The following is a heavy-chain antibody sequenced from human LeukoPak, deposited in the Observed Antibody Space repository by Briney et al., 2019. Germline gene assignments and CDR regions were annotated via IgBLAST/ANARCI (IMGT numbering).Heavy chain of an antibody. CDR2: IYHSGST. V-gene: IGHV4-38-2*02. CDR1: GYSISNGYY. J-gene: IGHJ2*01. CDR3: ARGNSGSYYWYFDL. Sequence: SETLSLTCTVSGYSISNGYYWGWIRQLPGKGLEWIGSIYHSGSTYYNPSLKSRVIISVDTSKNQFSLKLSSVTAADTAMYYCARGNSGSYYWYFDLWGRGTLVTVSS. D-gene: IGHD1-26*01.